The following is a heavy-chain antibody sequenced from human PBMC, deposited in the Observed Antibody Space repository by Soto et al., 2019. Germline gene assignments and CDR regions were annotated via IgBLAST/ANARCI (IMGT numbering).Heavy chain of an antibody. CDR3: ARTLPNRQLFDS. J-gene: IGHJ4*02. CDR1: GGFI. D-gene: IGHD5-18*01. V-gene: IGHV4-59*01. CDR2: IYNSGRY. Sequence: SETLSLTCTVSGGFIWGWIRQSPDKGLEWIGYIYNSGRYNYNPSLESRLTISIDTSKNQFPLRLASVTAADTAVYYCARTLPNRQLFDSWSQGTLVTVSS.